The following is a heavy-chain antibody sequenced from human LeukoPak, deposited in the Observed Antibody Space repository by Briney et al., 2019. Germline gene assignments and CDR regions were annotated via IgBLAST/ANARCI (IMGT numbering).Heavy chain of an antibody. J-gene: IGHJ5*02. D-gene: IGHD4-17*01. CDR1: GDSVSSNNAA. CDR3: ARDVNGAFTRSWFDP. CDR2: TYYRSKWYH. V-gene: IGHV6-1*01. Sequence: SQTLSLTCAISGDSVSSNNAAWVWIRQSPSRGLEWLGRTYYRSKWYHDYAVSVKSRISFNPDTSKNQFFLQLNSVTPKETAVYYCARDVNGAFTRSWFDPWGQGTRVTVS.